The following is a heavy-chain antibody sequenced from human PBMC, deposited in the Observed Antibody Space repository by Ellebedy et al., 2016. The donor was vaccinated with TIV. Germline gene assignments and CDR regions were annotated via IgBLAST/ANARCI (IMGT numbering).Heavy chain of an antibody. CDR2: IIPMFGTV. D-gene: IGHD5-18*01. V-gene: IGHV1-69*05. J-gene: IGHJ4*02. CDR1: GDSFSNFA. CDR3: ARGNTAMAMVDY. Sequence: SVKVSCXASGDSFSNFAVSWVRQAPGQGLEWMGGIIPMFGTVEYAQKFRDRVTMTSDTSTSTFYMDPRSLTSEDTAVYYCARGNTAMAMVDYWGQGTLVTVSS.